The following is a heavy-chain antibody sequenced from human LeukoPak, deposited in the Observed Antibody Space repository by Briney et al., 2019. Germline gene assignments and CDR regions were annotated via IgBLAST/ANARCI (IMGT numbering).Heavy chain of an antibody. J-gene: IGHJ6*03. D-gene: IGHD2-15*01. Sequence: ASVKVSCKASGYTFTSYGISWVRQAPGQGLEWMGWISAYNGNTNYARKPQGRVTMTTDTSTSTAYMELRSLRSDDTAVYYCARDRRYCSGGSCYYYYYYMDVWGKGTTVTVSS. V-gene: IGHV1-18*01. CDR1: GYTFTSYG. CDR2: ISAYNGNT. CDR3: ARDRRYCSGGSCYYYYYYMDV.